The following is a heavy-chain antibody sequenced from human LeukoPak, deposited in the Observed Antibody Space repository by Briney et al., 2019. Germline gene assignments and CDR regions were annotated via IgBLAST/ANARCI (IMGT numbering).Heavy chain of an antibody. CDR3: ARCATPRIACYDF. CDR2: INPNSGGT. Sequence: ASVKVSCKASGYTFTGYYMHWVRQAPGQGLEWMGRINPNSGGTNYAQKFQGRVTINRNTSISTAYMELSSLRSEDTAVYYCARCATPRIACYDFWGQGTLVTVSS. J-gene: IGHJ4*02. D-gene: IGHD2-2*01. V-gene: IGHV1-2*06. CDR1: GYTFTGYY.